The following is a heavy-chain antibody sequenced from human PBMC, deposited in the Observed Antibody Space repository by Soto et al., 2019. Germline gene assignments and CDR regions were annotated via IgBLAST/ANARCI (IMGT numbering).Heavy chain of an antibody. CDR2: ISYDGSNK. V-gene: IGHV3-30*18. CDR3: AKHSSGWYGSDGFDY. J-gene: IGHJ4*02. D-gene: IGHD6-19*01. Sequence: SLTRYWTSSGFTVSSYGMHWLRQAPGKGLEWVAVISYDGSNKYYADSVKGRFTISRDNSKNTLYLQMNSLRAEDTAVYYCAKHSSGWYGSDGFDYWSQATLVTVS. CDR1: GFTVSSYG.